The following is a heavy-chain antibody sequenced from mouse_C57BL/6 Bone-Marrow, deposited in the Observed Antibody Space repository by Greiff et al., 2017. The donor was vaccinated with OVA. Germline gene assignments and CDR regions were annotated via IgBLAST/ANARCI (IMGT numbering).Heavy chain of an antibody. J-gene: IGHJ2*01. CDR2: ISDGGSYT. V-gene: IGHV5-4*01. CDR3: TRYYYDNSYDN. CDR1: GFTFSSYA. Sequence: EVHLVESGGGLVKPGGSLKLSCAASGFTFSSYAMSWVRQTPEKRLEWVATISDGGSYTYYPDNVKGRFTISSDNAKNNLYLQMSHLKSEDTTMYYCTRYYYDNSYDNWGQGTTLTDSS. D-gene: IGHD1-1*01.